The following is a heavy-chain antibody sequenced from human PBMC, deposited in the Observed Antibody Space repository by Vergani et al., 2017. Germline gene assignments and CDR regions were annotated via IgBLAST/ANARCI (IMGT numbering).Heavy chain of an antibody. CDR3: TTGFPGSSWSTY. V-gene: IGHV3-73*01. Sequence: EVQLVESGGGLVQPGGSLKLSCAASGFTFSGSAMHWVRQASGKGLEWVGRIRSKANSYATAYAASVKGRFTISRDDSKNTAYLQMNSLKTDDTAVYYCTTGFPGSSWSTYWGQGTLVTVSS. J-gene: IGHJ4*01. CDR1: GFTFSGSA. D-gene: IGHD6-13*01. CDR2: IRSKANSYAT.